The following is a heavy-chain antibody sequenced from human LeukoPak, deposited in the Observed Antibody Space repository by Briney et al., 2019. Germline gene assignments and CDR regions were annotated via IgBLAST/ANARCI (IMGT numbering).Heavy chain of an antibody. CDR3: ARAREDGGATVIHFDY. J-gene: IGHJ4*02. CDR2: IIPIFGTA. V-gene: IGHV1-69*01. Sequence: SVKVSCKASGGTFSSYAISWVRQAPGQGLEWTGGIIPIFGTANYAQKFQGRVTITADESTSTAYMELSSLRSEDTAVYYCARAREDGGATVIHFDYWGQGTLVTVSS. CDR1: GGTFSSYA. D-gene: IGHD1-26*01.